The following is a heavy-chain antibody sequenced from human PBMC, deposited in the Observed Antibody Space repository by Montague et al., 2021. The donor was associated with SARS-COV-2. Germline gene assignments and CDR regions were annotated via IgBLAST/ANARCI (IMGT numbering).Heavy chain of an antibody. J-gene: IGHJ3*02. D-gene: IGHD6-19*01. Sequence: SLRLSCAASGFTFSSYAMNWVRQAPGQGPEWVSAIVSSGIITYHTDSVKGRFTVSRDNSKNTLYLQMNSLRAEDTAVYYCAKASGSDWSPRNAFDIWGQGTMGTVSS. V-gene: IGHV3-23*01. CDR2: IVSSGIIT. CDR3: AKASGSDWSPRNAFDI. CDR1: GFTFSSYA.